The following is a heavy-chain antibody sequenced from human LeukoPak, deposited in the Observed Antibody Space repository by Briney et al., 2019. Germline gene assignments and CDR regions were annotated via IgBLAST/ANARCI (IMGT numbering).Heavy chain of an antibody. CDR1: GFTFSSYW. CDR3: AREGYYGSGSPPTLYFDY. D-gene: IGHD3-10*01. CDR2: TSSDLNVK. Sequence: GGSLRLSCAASGFTFSSYWMSWVRQAPGKGLEWVAVTSSDLNVKLYADSVKGRFTISRDNSRSTLYLQMNSLRPEDTAIYYCAREGYYGSGSPPTLYFDYWGQGTLVTVSS. J-gene: IGHJ4*02. V-gene: IGHV3-30*03.